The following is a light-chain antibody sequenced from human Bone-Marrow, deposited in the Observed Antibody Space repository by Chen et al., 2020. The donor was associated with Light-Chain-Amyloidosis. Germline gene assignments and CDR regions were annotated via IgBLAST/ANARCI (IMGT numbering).Light chain of an antibody. V-gene: IGLV6-57*01. J-gene: IGLJ3*02. CDR1: SGSIATNY. CDR2: EDD. CDR3: KSYQGSSQGV. Sequence: NFMLTQPHSVSESPGKTVIISCTRSSGSIATNYVQWYQQRPGSSPTTVIYEDDQRPTGVPDRFSGSRDRSANAASLTVSGLKTEDEADDCCKSYQGSSQGVIGGGTKLTVL.